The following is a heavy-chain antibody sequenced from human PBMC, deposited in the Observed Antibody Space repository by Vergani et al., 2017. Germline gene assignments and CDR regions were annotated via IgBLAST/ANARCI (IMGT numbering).Heavy chain of an antibody. CDR1: GFTFSSYA. D-gene: IGHD3-10*01. V-gene: IGHV3-23*04. CDR3: ATRPGRLWFGELGDY. CDR2: ISGSGGST. J-gene: IGHJ4*02. Sequence: VQLVESGGGVVQPGRSLRLSCAASGFTFSSYAMSWVRQAPGKGLEWVSAISGSGGSTYYADSVKGRFTISRDNSKNTLYLQMNSLRAEDTAVYYCATRPGRLWFGELGDYWGQGTLVTVSS.